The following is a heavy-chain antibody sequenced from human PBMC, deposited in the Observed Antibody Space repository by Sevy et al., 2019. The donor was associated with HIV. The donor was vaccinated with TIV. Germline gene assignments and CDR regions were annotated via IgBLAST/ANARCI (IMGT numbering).Heavy chain of an antibody. J-gene: IGHJ4*02. CDR2: ISYDGSDK. CDR1: GFTFRNYA. V-gene: IGHV3-30-3*01. D-gene: IGHD6-13*01. CDR3: ARGDDLASAGFDS. Sequence: GGSLRLSCAASGFTFRNYAMHWVRQAPGKGLEWVAVISYDGSDKYYADSVKGRFTISRDISKNTLYLQVNSLIPGDTAVYYWARGDDLASAGFDSWGQGTLVTVSS.